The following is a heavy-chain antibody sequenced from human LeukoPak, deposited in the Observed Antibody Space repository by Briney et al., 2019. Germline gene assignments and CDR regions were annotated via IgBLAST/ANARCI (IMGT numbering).Heavy chain of an antibody. V-gene: IGHV1-69*04. CDR2: IIPILGIA. CDR3: ARVLCSSTSCLHYYYYGMDV. D-gene: IGHD2-2*01. Sequence: SVKVSCKASGGTFSSYAISWVRQAPGQGLEWMGRIIPILGIANYAQKFQGRVTITADKSTSTAYMELSSLRSEDTAVYYCARVLCSSTSCLHYYYYGMDVWGQGTTVTVSS. J-gene: IGHJ6*02. CDR1: GGTFSSYA.